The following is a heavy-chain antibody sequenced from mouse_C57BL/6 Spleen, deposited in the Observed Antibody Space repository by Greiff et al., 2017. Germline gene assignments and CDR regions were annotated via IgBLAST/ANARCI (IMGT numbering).Heavy chain of an antibody. J-gene: IGHJ4*01. Sequence: EVMLVESGGGLVKPGGSLKLSCAASGFTFSDYGMHWVRQAPEKGLEWVAYISSGSSTIYYADTVKGRFTISRDNAKNTLFLQMTSLRSEDTAMYYCARDGYYPYYYAMDYWGQGTSVTVSS. V-gene: IGHV5-17*01. CDR3: ARDGYYPYYYAMDY. CDR1: GFTFSDYG. D-gene: IGHD2-3*01. CDR2: ISSGSSTI.